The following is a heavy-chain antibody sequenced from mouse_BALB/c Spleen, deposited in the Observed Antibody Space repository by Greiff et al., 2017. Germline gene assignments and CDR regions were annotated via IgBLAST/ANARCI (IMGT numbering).Heavy chain of an antibody. CDR1: GFSLTGYG. Sequence: QVHVKQSGPGLVAPSQSLSITCTVSGFSLTGYGVNWVRQPPGKGLEWLGMIWGDGSTDYNSALKSRLSISKDNSKSQVFLKMNSLQTDDTARYYCAREGYDGGGYAMDYWGQGTSVTVSS. CDR2: IWGDGST. CDR3: AREGYDGGGYAMDY. J-gene: IGHJ4*01. V-gene: IGHV2-6-7*01. D-gene: IGHD2-14*01.